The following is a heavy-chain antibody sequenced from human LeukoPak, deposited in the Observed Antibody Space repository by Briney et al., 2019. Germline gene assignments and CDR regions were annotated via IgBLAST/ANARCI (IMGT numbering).Heavy chain of an antibody. Sequence: ASVKVSFKASGYTFTVYYMHWVRQAPGQGLEWMGWINPNSGGTNYAQKFQGRVTMTRDTSISTAYMELSRLRSDDTAVYYCARDVALRMVDYWGQGTLVTVSS. V-gene: IGHV1-2*02. CDR2: INPNSGGT. CDR3: ARDVALRMVDY. J-gene: IGHJ4*02. D-gene: IGHD2-15*01. CDR1: GYTFTVYY.